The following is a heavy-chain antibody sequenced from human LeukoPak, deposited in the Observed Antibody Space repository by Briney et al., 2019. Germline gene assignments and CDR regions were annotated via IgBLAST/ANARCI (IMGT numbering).Heavy chain of an antibody. V-gene: IGHV1-2*02. Sequence: ASVKVSCKASGGTFSSYAISWVRQAPGQGLEWMGWINPNSGGTNYAQKFQGRVTMTRDTSISTAYMELSRLRSDDTAVYYCARDGRPMVTTSYYYYMDVWGKGTTVTVSS. CDR1: GGTFSSYA. J-gene: IGHJ6*03. CDR2: INPNSGGT. D-gene: IGHD4-17*01. CDR3: ARDGRPMVTTSYYYYMDV.